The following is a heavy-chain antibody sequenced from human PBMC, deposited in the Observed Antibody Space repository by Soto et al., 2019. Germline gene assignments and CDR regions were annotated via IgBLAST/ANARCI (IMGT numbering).Heavy chain of an antibody. D-gene: IGHD3-22*01. CDR2: ISAYNGNT. V-gene: IGHV1-18*01. J-gene: IGHJ4*02. CDR1: GYTFTSYG. Sequence: GASVKVSCKASGYTFTSYGISWVRQAPGQGLEWMGWISAYNGNTNYAQKLQGRVTMTTDTSTSTAYMELRSLRSDDTAVYYCALYYYDSSGYLLPHDYWGQGTLVTVSS. CDR3: ALYYYDSSGYLLPHDY.